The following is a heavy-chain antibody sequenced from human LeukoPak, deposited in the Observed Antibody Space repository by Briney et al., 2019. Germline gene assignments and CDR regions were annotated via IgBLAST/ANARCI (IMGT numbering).Heavy chain of an antibody. J-gene: IGHJ4*02. CDR1: GGTFSSYA. CDR2: IIPIFGTA. V-gene: IGHV1-69*13. D-gene: IGHD3-22*01. CDR3: AGSLKFITMIPHY. Sequence: ASVKVFCKASGGTFSSYAISWVRQAPGQGLEWMGGIIPIFGTANYAQKFQGRVTITADESTSTAYMELSSLRSEDTAVFYCAGSLKFITMIPHYWGQGTLVTVSS.